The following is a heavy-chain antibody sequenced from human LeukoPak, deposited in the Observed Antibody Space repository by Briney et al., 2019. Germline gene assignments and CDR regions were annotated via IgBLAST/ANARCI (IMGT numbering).Heavy chain of an antibody. CDR3: ARVYCSSTSCSAYYMGV. CDR1: GYTFTSYG. CDR2: ISAYNGNT. J-gene: IGHJ6*03. V-gene: IGHV1-18*01. D-gene: IGHD2-2*01. Sequence: ASVKVSCKASGYTFTSYGISWVRQAPGQGLEWMGWISAYNGNTNYAQKLQGRVTMTTDTSTSTAYMELRSLRSDDTAVYYCARVYCSSTSCSAYYMGVWGKGTTVTVSS.